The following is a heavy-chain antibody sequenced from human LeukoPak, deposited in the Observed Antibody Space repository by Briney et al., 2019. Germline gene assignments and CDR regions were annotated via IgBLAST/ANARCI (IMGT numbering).Heavy chain of an antibody. D-gene: IGHD3-10*01. CDR3: AKVRGSYYETRDTPFLEK. CDR2: IIGSGGST. V-gene: IGHV3-23*01. Sequence: GSLRLSCAASGFTFISYAMSWVRQAPGKGLGWVSAIIGSGGSTYYADSVKGRFTISRDNSKNTLYLQMNSLRAEDTAVYYCAKVRGSYYETRDTPFLEKWGQGTLVTVSS. CDR1: GFTFISYA. J-gene: IGHJ4*02.